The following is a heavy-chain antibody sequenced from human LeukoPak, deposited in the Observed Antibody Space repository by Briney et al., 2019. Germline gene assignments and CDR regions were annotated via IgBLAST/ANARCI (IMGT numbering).Heavy chain of an antibody. CDR1: GYTFTGHY. J-gene: IGHJ4*02. CDR2: INPNSGGT. V-gene: IGHV1-2*02. CDR3: AREDSESSSCLDY. D-gene: IGHD6-13*01. Sequence: GASVKVSCKASGYTFTGHYMHWVRQAPGQGLEWMGWINPNSGGTNYAQKFQGRVTMTRDTSISTAYMELSRLRSDDTAVYYCAREDSESSSCLDYWGQGTLVTVSS.